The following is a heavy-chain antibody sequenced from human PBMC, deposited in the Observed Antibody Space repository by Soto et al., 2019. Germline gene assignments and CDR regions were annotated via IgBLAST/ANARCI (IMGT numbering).Heavy chain of an antibody. CDR3: ARLGGLLWSGYYHIDY. CDR2: ISNRGSTI. D-gene: IGHD3-3*01. J-gene: IGHJ4*02. CDR1: GFTFSDYY. V-gene: IGHV3-11*01. Sequence: QVQLVESGGGLVKPGGSLRLSCAASGFTFSDYYMSWIRQAPGKGLECVSYISNRGSTIYYADSVKGRFTISRDNAKNSLYLQMNSLGAEETAVFSCARLGGLLWSGYYHIDYWGQGTLVTVSS.